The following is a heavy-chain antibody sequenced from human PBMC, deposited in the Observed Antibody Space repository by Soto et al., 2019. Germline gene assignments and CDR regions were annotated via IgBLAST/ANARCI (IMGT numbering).Heavy chain of an antibody. V-gene: IGHV3-33*01. Sequence: QVQLVESGGGVVQPGSSLRLSCAASGFTFSSYGMHWVRQAPGKGLECVAVIWDAGSNKYYADSVQGRFTISRDNSKNTLYLQMNGLRAEDTAVYYCARDENMVRGVIYYCYGMDVWVHGTTVPVSS. CDR3: ARDENMVRGVIYYCYGMDV. CDR2: IWDAGSNK. CDR1: GFTFSSYG. D-gene: IGHD3-10*01. J-gene: IGHJ6*02.